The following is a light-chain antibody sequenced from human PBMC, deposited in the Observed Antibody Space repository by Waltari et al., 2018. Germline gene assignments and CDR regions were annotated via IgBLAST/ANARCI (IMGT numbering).Light chain of an antibody. CDR2: GAS. CDR3: QQYGDSRT. V-gene: IGKV3-20*01. CDR1: QSVSAGY. J-gene: IGKJ1*01. Sequence: EIVLTQTPGTLSLSPGERATLSCRASQSVSAGYVAWYQQRPGQAPRLLIYGASSRATCIPHRFSGSGSGTDFTLTITSLEPEDFAVYYCQQYGDSRTFGQGTKVDIK.